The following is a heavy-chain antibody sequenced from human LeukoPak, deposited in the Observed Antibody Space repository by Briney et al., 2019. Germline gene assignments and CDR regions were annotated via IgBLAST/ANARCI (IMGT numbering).Heavy chain of an antibody. CDR2: IIGSGRTI. CDR1: GFTFSSYE. V-gene: IGHV3-48*03. J-gene: IGHJ4*02. CDR3: AREPPWTGTGPDTFDY. Sequence: GGSLRLSCAASGFTFSSYEMNWVRQAPGKGREWVSYIIGSGRTIYYADSVKGRFTISRDNAKNSLYLEMNSLRAEDTAVYYCAREPPWTGTGPDTFDYWGQGTLVTVSS. D-gene: IGHD1-7*01.